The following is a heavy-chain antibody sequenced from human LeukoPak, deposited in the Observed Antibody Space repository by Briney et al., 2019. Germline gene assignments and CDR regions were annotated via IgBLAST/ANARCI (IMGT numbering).Heavy chain of an antibody. D-gene: IGHD3-22*01. J-gene: IGHJ4*02. CDR1: GGSISSYY. CDR3: ARAVEAYYYDSSDYQYYFDH. Sequence: PSETLSLTCTVSGGSISSYYWSWIRQPAGKGLEWIGRIYTSGSTNYNPSLKSRVTMSVDTSKNQFSLKLRSVTAADTAVYYCARAVEAYYYDSSDYQYYFDHWGQGTLVTVSS. CDR2: IYTSGST. V-gene: IGHV4-4*07.